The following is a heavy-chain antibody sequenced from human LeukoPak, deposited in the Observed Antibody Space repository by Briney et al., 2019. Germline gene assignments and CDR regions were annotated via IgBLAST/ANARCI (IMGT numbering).Heavy chain of an antibody. CDR2: MNPNSGNT. Sequence: ASVKVSCKASGYTFTSYDINWVRQATGQGLEWMGWMNPNSGNTGYAQKFQGRVTITRNTSISTAYMELSSLRSEDTAVYYCARSQTKYSSSSGYWGQGTLVTVSS. D-gene: IGHD6-6*01. J-gene: IGHJ4*02. CDR3: ARSQTKYSSSSGY. CDR1: GYTFTSYD. V-gene: IGHV1-8*03.